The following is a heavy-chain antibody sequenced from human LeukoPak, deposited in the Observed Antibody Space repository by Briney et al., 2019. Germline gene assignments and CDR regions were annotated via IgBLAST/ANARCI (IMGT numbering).Heavy chain of an antibody. CDR1: GGTFSSYA. D-gene: IGHD3-22*01. V-gene: IGHV1-69*13. J-gene: IGHJ4*02. CDR2: IIPIFGTA. CDR3: ASRHDSSGYSELDY. Sequence: SVKVSCKASGGTFSSYAISWVRQAPGQGLEWVGGIIPIFGTANYAQKFQGRVTITADESTSTAYMELSSLRSEDTAVYYCASRHDSSGYSELDYWGQGTLVTVSS.